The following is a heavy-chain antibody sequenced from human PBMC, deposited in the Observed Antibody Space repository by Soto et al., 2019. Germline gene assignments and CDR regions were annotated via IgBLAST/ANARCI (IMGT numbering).Heavy chain of an antibody. Sequence: EVPLVESGGGLVQPGGSLRLSCAASGFTFSSYWMSWVRQAPGKGLEWVANIKQDGSEKYYVDSVKGRFTISRDNAKNSLYLQMNSLRAEDTAVYYCARDPYGDGGIDYFVALIWGQGTLVTVSS. V-gene: IGHV3-7*01. J-gene: IGHJ4*02. CDR1: GFTFSSYW. D-gene: IGHD2-15*01. CDR2: IKQDGSEK. CDR3: ARDPYGDGGIDYFVALI.